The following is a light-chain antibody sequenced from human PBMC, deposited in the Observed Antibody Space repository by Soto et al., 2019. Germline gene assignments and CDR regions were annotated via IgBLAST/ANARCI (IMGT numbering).Light chain of an antibody. CDR2: EVS. J-gene: IGLJ1*01. Sequence: QSALTQPASVSGSPGQSITIYCTGTSGDVGGYKFVSWYQQHPGKAPKLMIYEVSNRPSGVSSRFSGSKSGNTASLTISGLQAEEDDDYFCGSYTGNIYVFRNGPTVTVL. V-gene: IGLV2-14*01. CDR3: GSYTGNIYV. CDR1: SGDVGGYKF.